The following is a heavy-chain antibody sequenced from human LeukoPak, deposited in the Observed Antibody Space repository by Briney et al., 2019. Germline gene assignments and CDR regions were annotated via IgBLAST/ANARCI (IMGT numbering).Heavy chain of an antibody. CDR3: ARGAGGEAYQLLYLDP. Sequence: SQTLSLTCTVSGGSISSGGYYWGWIRQHPGKGLEWIGYIYYSGSTYYNPSLKSRVTISVDTSKNQFSLKLSSVTAADTAVYYCARGAGGEAYQLLYLDPWGQGTLVTVSS. D-gene: IGHD2-2*02. J-gene: IGHJ5*02. CDR2: IYYSGST. CDR1: GGSISSGGYY. V-gene: IGHV4-31*03.